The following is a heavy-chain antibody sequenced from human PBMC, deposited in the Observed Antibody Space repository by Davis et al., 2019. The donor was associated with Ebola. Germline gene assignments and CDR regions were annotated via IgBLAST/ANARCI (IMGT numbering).Heavy chain of an antibody. CDR1: GGSISSSSYY. J-gene: IGHJ2*01. Sequence: SETLSLTCTVSGGSISSSSYYWGWIRQPPGKGLEWIGSIYYSGSTYYNPSLKSRVTISVDTSKNQFSLKLSSVTAADTAVYYCARPYIPAAIGWWYFDLWGRGTPVTVSS. CDR2: IYYSGST. V-gene: IGHV4-39*01. CDR3: ARPYIPAAIGWWYFDL. D-gene: IGHD2-2*01.